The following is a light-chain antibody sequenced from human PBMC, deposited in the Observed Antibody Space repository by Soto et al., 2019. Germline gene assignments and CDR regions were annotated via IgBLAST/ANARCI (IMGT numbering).Light chain of an antibody. CDR2: AAS. Sequence: IQMNKSPPSLSACVGDRVTITCRASQTVGSFLNWYQQRPGRAPNLLIYAASNLPTGVPSRFSGSGSGTDFTLTINSLQPEDFGTYYCQQSYSSRSGTFGQGTKEDIK. V-gene: IGKV1-39*01. CDR3: QQSYSSRSGT. CDR1: QTVGSF. J-gene: IGKJ1*01.